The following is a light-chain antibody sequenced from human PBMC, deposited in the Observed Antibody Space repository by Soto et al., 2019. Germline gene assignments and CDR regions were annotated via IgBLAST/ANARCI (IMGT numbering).Light chain of an antibody. CDR3: QQYGSSPPYT. CDR1: HSVSSSY. J-gene: IGKJ2*01. V-gene: IGKV3-20*01. CDR2: GAS. Sequence: EIVLTQSPGTLSLSPGERATLSCRASHSVSSSYLAWYQQNPGQAPRLLIYGASSRATGIPDRFSGSGSGTDFTLTTSRLEPEDFAVYYCQQYGSSPPYTFGQGTKLEIK.